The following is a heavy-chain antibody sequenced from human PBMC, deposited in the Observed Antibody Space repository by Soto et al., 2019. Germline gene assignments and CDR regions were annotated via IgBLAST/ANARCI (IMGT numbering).Heavy chain of an antibody. CDR2: IYYSWRT. V-gene: IGHV4-39*01. J-gene: IGHJ4*02. CDR1: GESISSSSYY. CDR3: ARQRTTVVTQAYFDH. Sequence: PSETLSLTCIVSGESISSSSYYWGWIRQPQGKGLEWIGSIYYSWRTYYNPSFKSRVTISIDTSKNQFSLKLSSVTATDTAVYYCARQRTTVVTQAYFDHWGQGALVTVSS. D-gene: IGHD2-21*02.